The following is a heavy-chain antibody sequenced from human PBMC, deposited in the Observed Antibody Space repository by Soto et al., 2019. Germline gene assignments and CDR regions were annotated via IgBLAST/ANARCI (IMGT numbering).Heavy chain of an antibody. J-gene: IGHJ4*02. D-gene: IGHD1-20*01. CDR1: GGSMNNYL. CDR3: ARGPFFARYQPFDA. CDR2: IHVTGNT. Sequence: LSLTCTVPGGSMNNYLWSWIRQTPGDGLEWIGYIHVTGNTYHNPSLKSPVTISIDASKTQFFLTLTSVTAADTAVYYCARGPFFARYQPFDAWGRGILVTVSS. V-gene: IGHV4-59*01.